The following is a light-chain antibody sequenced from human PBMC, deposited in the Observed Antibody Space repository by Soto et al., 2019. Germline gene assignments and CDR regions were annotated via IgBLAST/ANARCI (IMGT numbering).Light chain of an antibody. J-gene: IGKJ5*01. CDR1: QSISGT. Sequence: DIVMTQSPATLSVSPGGRATLSCRASQSISGTLAWYQQKPGQAPRLLIHGASTRAPGFPARFSGSGSGTDFTLTISRLEPEDFAVYYCQQYASAPPITFGQGTRLEIK. CDR3: QQYASAPPIT. V-gene: IGKV3-15*01. CDR2: GAS.